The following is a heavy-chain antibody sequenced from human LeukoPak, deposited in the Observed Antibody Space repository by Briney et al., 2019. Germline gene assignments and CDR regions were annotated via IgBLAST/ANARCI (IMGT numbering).Heavy chain of an antibody. J-gene: IGHJ4*02. Sequence: GGSLRLSCAASGFTFSSYAMHWVRQAPGKGLEWVAVISYDGSNKYYADSVKGRFTISRDNSKNTLYLQMNSLRAEDTAVYYCAKDSSDIVATIYYFDYWGQGTLVTVSS. CDR1: GFTFSSYA. CDR3: AKDSSDIVATIYYFDY. V-gene: IGHV3-30*04. CDR2: ISYDGSNK. D-gene: IGHD5-12*01.